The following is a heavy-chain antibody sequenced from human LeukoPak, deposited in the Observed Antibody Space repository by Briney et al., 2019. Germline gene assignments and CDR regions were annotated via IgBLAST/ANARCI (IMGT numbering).Heavy chain of an antibody. CDR3: ASSTYSGSHWDAFDI. J-gene: IGHJ3*02. Sequence: GGSLRLSCAASGFTFSSYWMHWVRQAPGKGLVWVSRIDSFGSSAAYAESVKGRFTVSRDNAKNTLYLQMSSLRAEDAAVYYCASSTYSGSHWDAFDIWGQGTMVTVSS. CDR2: IDSFGSSA. CDR1: GFTFSSYW. D-gene: IGHD1-26*01. V-gene: IGHV3-74*03.